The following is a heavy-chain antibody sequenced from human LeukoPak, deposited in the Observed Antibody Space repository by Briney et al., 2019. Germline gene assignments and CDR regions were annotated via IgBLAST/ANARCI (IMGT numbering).Heavy chain of an antibody. CDR1: GGSISSYY. Sequence: SETLSLTCTVSGGSISSYYWSWIRQPPGKGLEWIGSIYYSGSTYYNPSLKSRVTISVDTSKNQFSLKLSSVTAADTAVYYCARTYGMDVWGQGTTVTVSS. D-gene: IGHD1/OR15-1a*01. J-gene: IGHJ6*02. CDR2: IYYSGST. V-gene: IGHV4-59*05. CDR3: ARTYGMDV.